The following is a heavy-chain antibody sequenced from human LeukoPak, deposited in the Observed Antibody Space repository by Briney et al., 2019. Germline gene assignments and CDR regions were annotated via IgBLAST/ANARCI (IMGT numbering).Heavy chain of an antibody. V-gene: IGHV3-48*01. D-gene: IGHD2-2*01. CDR3: ARDREDIVVVPAALDY. Sequence: GGSPRLSCAASGFTFSSYSMNWVRQAPGKGLEWVSYISSSSSTIYYADSVKGRFTISRDNAKNSLYLQMNSLRAEDTAVYYCARDREDIVVVPAALDYWGQGTLVTVSS. CDR1: GFTFSSYS. CDR2: ISSSSSTI. J-gene: IGHJ4*02.